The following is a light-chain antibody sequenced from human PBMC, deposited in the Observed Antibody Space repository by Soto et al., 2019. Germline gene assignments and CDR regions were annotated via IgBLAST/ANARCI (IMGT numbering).Light chain of an antibody. CDR2: DAS. Sequence: EIVLTQSPVTLSLSAGETATLSCRASQSVRDYLAWYQQKPGQAPRLLIYDASNRATGIPARFGGSGSGTDFTLSIISLEPEDFAVYYCQQRSTWPLTFGGGTKVEIK. CDR3: QQRSTWPLT. CDR1: QSVRDY. J-gene: IGKJ4*01. V-gene: IGKV3-11*01.